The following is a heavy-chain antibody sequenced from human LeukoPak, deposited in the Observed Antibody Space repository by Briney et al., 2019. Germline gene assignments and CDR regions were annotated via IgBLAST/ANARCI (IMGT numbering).Heavy chain of an antibody. CDR1: GFTVSSNY. V-gene: IGHV3-23*01. J-gene: IGHJ4*02. CDR2: ISGSGGST. Sequence: PGGSLRLSCAASGFTVSSNYMSWVRQAPGKGLEWVSAISGSGGSTYYADSVKGRFTISRDNSKNTLYLQMNSLRAEDTAVYYCARELGKYRRILGRDSQWLAVSGFDNWGQGILVTVSS. CDR3: ARELGKYRRILGRDSQWLAVSGFDN. D-gene: IGHD6-19*01.